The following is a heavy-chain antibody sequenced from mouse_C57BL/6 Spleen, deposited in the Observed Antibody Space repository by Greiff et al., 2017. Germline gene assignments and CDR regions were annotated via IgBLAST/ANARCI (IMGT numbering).Heavy chain of an antibody. V-gene: IGHV1-80*01. D-gene: IGHD6-1*01. CDR3: AGCGPLCEDYAY. J-gene: IGHJ3*01. Sequence: QVQLKESGAELVKPGASVKISCKASGYAFSSYWMNWVKQRPGKGLEWIGQIYPGDGDTNYNGKFKGKATLTADKSSSTAYMQLSSLTSEDSAVYVCAGCGPLCEDYAYWGKGTLVTVSA. CDR2: IYPGDGDT. CDR1: GYAFSSYW.